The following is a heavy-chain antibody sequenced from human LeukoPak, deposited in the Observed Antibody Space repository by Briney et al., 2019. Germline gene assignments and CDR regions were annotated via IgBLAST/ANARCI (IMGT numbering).Heavy chain of an antibody. CDR2: ISACNGNT. CDR1: GYTFTSYG. Sequence: ASVKVSCKASGYTFTSYGISWVRQAPGQGLEWMGWISACNGNTNYAQKLQGRVTMTTDTSTSTAYMELRSLRSDDTAVYYCARMSVTMIVDPSDYWGQGTLVTVSS. D-gene: IGHD3-22*01. CDR3: ARMSVTMIVDPSDY. J-gene: IGHJ4*02. V-gene: IGHV1-18*01.